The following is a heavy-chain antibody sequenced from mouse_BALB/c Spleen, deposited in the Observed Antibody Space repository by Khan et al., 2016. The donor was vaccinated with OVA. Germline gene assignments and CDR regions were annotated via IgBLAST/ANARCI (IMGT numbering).Heavy chain of an antibody. CDR3: ARGNYYGNSAYAIDY. V-gene: IGHV1S41*01. CDR1: GYTFTSYW. CDR2: IAPGSGNT. D-gene: IGHD1-1*01. Sequence: DLVKPGASVKLSCKASGYTFTSYWINWIKQRPGQGLEWIGRIAPGSGNTSYNEMFKDKATLTVDTSSSTAYIQVSSLSSEDSAVYFCARGNYYGNSAYAIDYWGQGTSLTGSS. J-gene: IGHJ4*01.